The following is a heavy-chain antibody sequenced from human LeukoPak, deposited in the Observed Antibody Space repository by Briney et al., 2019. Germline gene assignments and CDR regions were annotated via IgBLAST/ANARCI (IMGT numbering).Heavy chain of an antibody. CDR2: ISGSGAST. D-gene: IGHD1-26*01. Sequence: PGGSPRLSCAASGFTFSSFAMTCVRKAPGKGLEWVSAISGSGASTYYADSVKGRFTISRDNSKNTLYLQMNSLRAEDTAVYYCAKGRGSPYYFEYWGQGTLVTVSS. V-gene: IGHV3-23*01. CDR1: GFTFSSFA. CDR3: AKGRGSPYYFEY. J-gene: IGHJ4*02.